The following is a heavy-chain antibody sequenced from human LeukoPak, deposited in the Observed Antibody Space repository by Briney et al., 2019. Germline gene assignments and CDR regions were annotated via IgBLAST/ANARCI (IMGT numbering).Heavy chain of an antibody. CDR2: ISDSGSTI. V-gene: IGHV3-48*03. D-gene: IGHD1-26*01. J-gene: IGHJ4*02. CDR3: ARWVVGATGGLSDY. CDR1: GFSFSSHE. Sequence: GGSLRLSCAASGFSFSSHETHWVRQAPGKGLEWLSYISDSGSTIHTADSVKGRFSSSRDNAKSSLYLQLNSLRAEDTAVYYCARWVVGATGGLSDYWGQGTLVTVSS.